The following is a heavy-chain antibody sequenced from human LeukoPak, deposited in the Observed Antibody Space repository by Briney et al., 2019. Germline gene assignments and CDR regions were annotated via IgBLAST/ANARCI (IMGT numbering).Heavy chain of an antibody. D-gene: IGHD1-14*01. CDR1: GFTFSGYS. CDR3: ARGSPNLFDY. J-gene: IGHJ4*02. V-gene: IGHV3-21*01. CDR2: ISSSSTYI. Sequence: GGSLRLSCAASGFTFSGYSMNWVRQAPGKGLEWVSSISSSSTYIYYADSVKGRFTISRDNAKNSLYLQMNSLRDEDTAVYYCARGSPNLFDYWGQGTLVTVSS.